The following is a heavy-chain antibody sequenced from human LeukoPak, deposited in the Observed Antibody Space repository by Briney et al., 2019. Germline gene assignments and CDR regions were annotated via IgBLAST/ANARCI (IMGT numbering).Heavy chain of an antibody. CDR1: GYTFTGYY. CDR2: INPNSGGT. J-gene: IGHJ4*02. D-gene: IGHD2-15*01. V-gene: IGHV1-2*02. CDR3: ARVPRYCSGGSCPLDY. Sequence: ASVKVSCKASGYTFTGYYMHWVRQAPGQGLEWMGWINPNSGGTNYAQKFQGRVTMTRDTSISTAYMELSKLRSDDTAVYYCARVPRYCSGGSCPLDYWGQGTLVTVSS.